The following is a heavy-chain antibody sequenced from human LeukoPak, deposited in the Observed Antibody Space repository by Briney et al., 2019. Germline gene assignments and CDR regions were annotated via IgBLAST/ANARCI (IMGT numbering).Heavy chain of an antibody. CDR1: GFTFSSYG. J-gene: IGHJ4*02. CDR2: ISYDGSIK. Sequence: GGSLRLSCAASGFTFSSYGMHWVRQAPGKGLEWVAVISYDGSIKYYADSVKGRFTISRDNSKNTLYLQMNSLRAEDTAVYYCADEIRPNDYWGQGTQVTVSS. D-gene: IGHD4-17*01. CDR3: ADEIRPNDY. V-gene: IGHV3-30*18.